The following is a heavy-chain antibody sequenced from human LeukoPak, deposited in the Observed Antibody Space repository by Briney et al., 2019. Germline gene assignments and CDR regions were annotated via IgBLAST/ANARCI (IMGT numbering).Heavy chain of an antibody. J-gene: IGHJ4*02. V-gene: IGHV3-20*04. CDR2: INWNGGST. CDR3: AKHDYGDYSPRS. Sequence: GGSLRLSCAASGFTFDDYGMSWVRQAPGKWLEWVSGINWNGGSTGYADSVKGRFTISRDNAKNSLYLQMNSLRAEDTALYYCAKHDYGDYSPRSWGQGTLVTVSS. CDR1: GFTFDDYG. D-gene: IGHD4-17*01.